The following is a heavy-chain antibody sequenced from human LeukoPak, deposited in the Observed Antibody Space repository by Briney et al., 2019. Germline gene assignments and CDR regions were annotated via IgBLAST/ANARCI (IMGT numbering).Heavy chain of an antibody. V-gene: IGHV4-59*01. J-gene: IGHJ4*02. D-gene: IGHD5-12*01. Sequence: PSETLSLTCTVSSGSISSYYWSWIRQPPGKGLEWIGYIYYSGSTNYNPSLQSRVTISVDTSKNQFSLKLSSVTAADTAVYYCARVTRYSGYLFNYWGRGTLVTVSS. CDR1: SGSISSYY. CDR2: IYYSGST. CDR3: ARVTRYSGYLFNY.